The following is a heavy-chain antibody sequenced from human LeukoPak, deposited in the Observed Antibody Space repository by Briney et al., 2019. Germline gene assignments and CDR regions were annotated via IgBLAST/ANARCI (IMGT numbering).Heavy chain of an antibody. CDR1: GSTFSTYW. D-gene: IGHD1-26*01. CDR3: TTIRPGY. V-gene: IGHV3-74*01. CDR2: IKDGGTTT. Sequence: GGSLRLSCAASGSTFSTYWIHWVRQVPGKGLVWVARIKDGGTTTDYADSVKGRFTISRDDAKSTLYLHMNSLRAEDTAVYYCTTIRPGYWGQGTLVTVSP. J-gene: IGHJ4*02.